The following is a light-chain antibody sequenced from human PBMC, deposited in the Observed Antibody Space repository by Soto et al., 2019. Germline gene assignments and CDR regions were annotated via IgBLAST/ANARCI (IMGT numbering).Light chain of an antibody. CDR3: EQYHSYPYT. J-gene: IGKJ2*01. CDR2: KAS. V-gene: IGKV1-5*03. CDR1: HDISPW. Sequence: DIQMTQSPSIVCASVGGRDTITCRANHDISPWLAWYQQKPGRAPKVLISKASSLQSVVTSRFRGSGSGTEFSLTINGLQPDDCAASKGEQYHSYPYTFGQGTTVEMK.